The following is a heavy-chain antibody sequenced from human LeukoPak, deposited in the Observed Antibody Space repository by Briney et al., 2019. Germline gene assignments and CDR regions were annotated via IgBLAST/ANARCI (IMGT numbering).Heavy chain of an antibody. J-gene: IGHJ6*02. CDR2: ISSSSSSI. CDR1: GFTFSSYS. Sequence: GRSLRLSCAASGFTFSSYSMNWVRQAPGKGLEWVSLISSSSSSIFYADSVKGRFTISRDSAKNSLYLQMNSLRAEDTAVSYCASDYGDYPIYYYYGMDVWGQGTTVTVSS. CDR3: ASDYGDYPIYYYYGMDV. D-gene: IGHD4-17*01. V-gene: IGHV3-21*01.